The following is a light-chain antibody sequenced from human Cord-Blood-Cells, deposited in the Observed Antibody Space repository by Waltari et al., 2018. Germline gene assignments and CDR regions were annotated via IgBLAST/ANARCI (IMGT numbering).Light chain of an antibody. CDR2: AES. CDR3: QQYYSYPFT. J-gene: IGKJ3*01. Sequence: AIRITQSPSSLSASTGDRVTITCRASQGISSYLAWYQKKPGKAPKLLIYAESTWQSGVPSRFSGSGSGTDFTLTISCLQSEDFATYYCQQYYSYPFTFGPGTKVDIK. V-gene: IGKV1-8*01. CDR1: QGISSY.